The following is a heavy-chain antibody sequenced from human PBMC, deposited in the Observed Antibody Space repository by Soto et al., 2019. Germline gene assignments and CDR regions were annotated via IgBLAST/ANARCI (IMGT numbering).Heavy chain of an antibody. CDR3: ARVVRGVIMYYFDY. CDR2: IYYSGST. CDR1: GGSISSYY. D-gene: IGHD3-10*01. J-gene: IGHJ4*02. V-gene: IGHV4-59*01. Sequence: SETLSLTCTVSGGSISSYYWSWIRQPPGKGLEWIGYIYYSGSTSYNPSLKSRVTISVDTSKNQFSLKLSSVTAADTAVYYCARVVRGVIMYYFDYWGQGTLVTVSS.